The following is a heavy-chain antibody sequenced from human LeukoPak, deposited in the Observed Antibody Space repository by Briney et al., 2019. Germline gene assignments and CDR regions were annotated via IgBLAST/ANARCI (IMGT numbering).Heavy chain of an antibody. V-gene: IGHV4-61*02. Sequence: SQPLSLTCTVSGGSISSGSYYWSWVRQPAGKGLEWIGRIYTSGSTDYNPSLKSRVTISVDTSRNQFSLKLTSVTAADTAVYYCAVSSSTADFDPWGQGTLVTASS. D-gene: IGHD6-6*01. CDR1: GGSISSGSYY. J-gene: IGHJ5*02. CDR2: IYTSGST. CDR3: AVSSSTADFDP.